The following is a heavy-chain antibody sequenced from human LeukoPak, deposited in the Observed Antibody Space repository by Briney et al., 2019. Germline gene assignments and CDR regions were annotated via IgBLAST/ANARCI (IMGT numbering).Heavy chain of an antibody. CDR3: ARASYSGSYWATTAEKNAFDI. CDR1: GFTFSSYA. V-gene: IGHV3-30-3*01. CDR2: ISYDGSNK. Sequence: PGGSLRLSCAASGFTFSSYAMHWVRQAPGKGLEWVAVISYDGSNKYYADSVKGRFTISRDNSKNTLYLQMNSLRAEDTAVYYCARASYSGSYWATTAEKNAFDIWGQGTMVIVSS. J-gene: IGHJ3*02. D-gene: IGHD1-26*01.